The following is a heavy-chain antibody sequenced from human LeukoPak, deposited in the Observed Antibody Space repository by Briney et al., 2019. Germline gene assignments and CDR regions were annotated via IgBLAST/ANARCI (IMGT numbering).Heavy chain of an antibody. Sequence: SEALSLTCSVSGGSINSHYWSWIRQPPGKRLEWIGYIFNTGNTNYNPSLASRVTMSVDTSRAQFFLRLSPVTAADTAIYYCASRPADTTWYGVFDYWSQGTLVTVSS. CDR1: GGSINSHY. V-gene: IGHV4-59*11. J-gene: IGHJ4*02. CDR3: ASRPADTTWYGVFDY. D-gene: IGHD3-10*01. CDR2: IFNTGNT.